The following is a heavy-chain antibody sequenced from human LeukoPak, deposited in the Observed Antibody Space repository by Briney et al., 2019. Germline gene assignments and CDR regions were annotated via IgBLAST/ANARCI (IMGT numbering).Heavy chain of an antibody. J-gene: IGHJ4*02. CDR1: GFTFSSYG. CDR2: ISYDGSNK. Sequence: GGSLRLSCAAPGFTFSSYGMHWVRQAPGKGLEWVAVISYDGSNKYYADSVKGRFTISRDNSKNTLYLQMNSLRAEDTAVYYCAKETLVVAALDYWGQGTLVTVSS. CDR3: AKETLVVAALDY. D-gene: IGHD2-15*01. V-gene: IGHV3-30*18.